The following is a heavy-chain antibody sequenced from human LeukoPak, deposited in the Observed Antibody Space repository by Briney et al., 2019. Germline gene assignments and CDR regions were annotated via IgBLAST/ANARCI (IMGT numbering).Heavy chain of an antibody. D-gene: IGHD2-2*01. V-gene: IGHV4-38-2*02. J-gene: IGHJ3*02. CDR2: IYHSGST. Sequence: SETLSLTCTVSGYSISSGYWWGWIRPPPGKGLEWIGSIYHSGSTYYNPSLKSRVTISVDTSKNQFSLQLSSVTAADPAVYYCASYCSSTSCFASDAFDIWGQGTMVTVSS. CDR1: GYSISSGYW. CDR3: ASYCSSTSCFASDAFDI.